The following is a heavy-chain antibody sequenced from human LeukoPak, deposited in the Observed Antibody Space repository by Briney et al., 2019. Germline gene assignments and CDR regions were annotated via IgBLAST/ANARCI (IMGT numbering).Heavy chain of an antibody. D-gene: IGHD4-23*01. CDR2: INHSGST. CDR3: ARDLLNEGNHLDY. J-gene: IGHJ4*02. V-gene: IGHV4-34*01. CDR1: GGSFSGYY. Sequence: TASETLSLTCAVYGGSFSGYYWSWIRQPPGKGLEWIGEINHSGSTNYNPSLKSRVTISVDTSKNQFSLKLSSVTAADTAVYYCARDLLNEGNHLDYWGQGTLVTVSS.